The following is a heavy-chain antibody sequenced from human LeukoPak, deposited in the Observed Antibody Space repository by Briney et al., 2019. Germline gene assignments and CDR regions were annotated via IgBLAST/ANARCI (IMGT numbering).Heavy chain of an antibody. V-gene: IGHV3-7*01. D-gene: IGHD6-13*01. CDR2: IKQDESEK. CDR3: ARDPGIPAAGTVGYFDY. CDR1: GFTFSSYW. Sequence: GSLRLSCTASGFTFSSYWMSWVRQAPGKGLEWAANIKQDESEKFYVDSVKGRFTISRDNAKNSLYLQMNSLRAEDTAVYYCARDPGIPAAGTVGYFDYWGQGTLVTVSS. J-gene: IGHJ4*02.